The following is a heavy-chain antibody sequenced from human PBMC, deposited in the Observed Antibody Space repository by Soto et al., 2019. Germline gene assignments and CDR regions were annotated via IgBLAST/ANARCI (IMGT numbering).Heavy chain of an antibody. CDR2: INWNGGSI. J-gene: IGHJ6*02. CDR1: GFTFSSYG. D-gene: IGHD1-1*01. V-gene: IGHV3-20*04. Sequence: GGSLRLSCAASGFTFSSYGMSWVRQAPGKGLEWVSGINWNGGSIGYADSVKGRFTTSRDNAKNCLYLQMNSLRAEDTAVYYCAREGTGGYYYYGMDVWGQGTTVTVSS. CDR3: AREGTGGYYYYGMDV.